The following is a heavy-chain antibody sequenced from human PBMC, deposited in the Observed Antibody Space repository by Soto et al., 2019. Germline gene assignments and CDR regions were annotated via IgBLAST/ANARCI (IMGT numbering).Heavy chain of an antibody. CDR3: AKDRGTGDYGVNAVDI. CDR2: ISGRGENT. CDR1: GFTFSVFA. J-gene: IGHJ3*02. V-gene: IGHV3-23*01. D-gene: IGHD7-27*01. Sequence: DVQLLESGGGLVQPGGSLRLSCAASGFTFSVFAMSWVRQAPGKGLELVSTISGRGENTYYADSVKGRFTISRDNSKNTLNLQMNSLRGEDTVVYYCAKDRGTGDYGVNAVDIWGQGTMVTVAS.